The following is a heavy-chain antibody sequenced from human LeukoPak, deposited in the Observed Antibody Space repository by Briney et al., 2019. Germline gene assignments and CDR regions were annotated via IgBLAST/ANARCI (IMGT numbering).Heavy chain of an antibody. Sequence: SETLSLTCAVYGGSFSGYYWSWIRRPPGKGLEWIGEINHSGSTNYNPSLKSRVTISVDTSKNQFSLKLSSVTVADTAVYYCARDRSLGELTTESPSFDSWGQGTLVTVSS. J-gene: IGHJ4*02. CDR1: GGSFSGYY. CDR3: ARDRSLGELTTESPSFDS. D-gene: IGHD3-16*01. CDR2: INHSGST. V-gene: IGHV4-34*01.